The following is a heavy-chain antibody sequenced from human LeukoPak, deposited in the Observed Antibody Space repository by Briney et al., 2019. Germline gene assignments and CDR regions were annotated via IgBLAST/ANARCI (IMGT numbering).Heavy chain of an antibody. D-gene: IGHD2-2*01. Sequence: GGSLRLPCAASGFTVSSNYMSWVRQAPGKGLEWVSSINWSGTSADYADSVKARFTISRDNAKNSLYLQMNSLRGEDTAFYHCARGLADCSSSSCLPYGVDVWGQGTTVTVSS. CDR1: GFTVSSNY. V-gene: IGHV3-20*01. J-gene: IGHJ6*02. CDR3: ARGLADCSSSSCLPYGVDV. CDR2: INWSGTSA.